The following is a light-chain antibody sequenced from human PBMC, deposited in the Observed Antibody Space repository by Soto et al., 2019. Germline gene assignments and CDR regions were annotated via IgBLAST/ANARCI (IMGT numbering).Light chain of an antibody. J-gene: IGKJ2*01. CDR3: QHYNNCPFT. CDR1: QSVSSK. CDR2: GAS. V-gene: IGKV3-15*01. Sequence: EIVMTQSPATLSVSPGERATLSCRASQSVSSKLAWYQQKPGQAPTLLIYGASARATGIPARFSASGSGTEFTLTISSLQSEDFAVYYCQHYNNCPFTFGEGTKLEI.